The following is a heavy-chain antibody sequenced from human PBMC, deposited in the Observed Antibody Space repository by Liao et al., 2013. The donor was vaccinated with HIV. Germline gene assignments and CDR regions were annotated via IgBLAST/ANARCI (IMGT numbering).Heavy chain of an antibody. Sequence: QVHLQQWGAGLLKPSETLSLTCAVYGGSFSGYFWTWIRQPPGKGLEWIAEINRGGSTDSNPSLKSRVTISVDPSKNQFSLKLTSVTAADTAVYYCVRRGEILYPHWFDPWGQGTLVTVSS. CDR1: GGSFSGYF. J-gene: IGHJ5*02. D-gene: IGHD2-8*01. CDR3: VRRGEILYPHWFDP. CDR2: INRGGST. V-gene: IGHV4-34*02.